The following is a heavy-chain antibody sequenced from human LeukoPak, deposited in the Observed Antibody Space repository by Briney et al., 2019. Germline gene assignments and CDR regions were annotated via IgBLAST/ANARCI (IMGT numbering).Heavy chain of an antibody. CDR3: AKDNFIAVAAYYFDY. Sequence: GGSLRLSCAASGFTFGSYGMHWVRQAPGKGLEWVAFIRYDGSNKYYADSVKGRFTISRDNSKNTLYLQMNSLRAEDTAVYYCAKDNFIAVAAYYFDYWGQGTLVTVSS. D-gene: IGHD6-19*01. J-gene: IGHJ4*02. CDR1: GFTFGSYG. V-gene: IGHV3-30*02. CDR2: IRYDGSNK.